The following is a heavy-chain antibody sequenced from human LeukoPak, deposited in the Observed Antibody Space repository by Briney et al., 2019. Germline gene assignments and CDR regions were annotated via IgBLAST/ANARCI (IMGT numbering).Heavy chain of an antibody. CDR2: IYYSGST. V-gene: IGHV4-61*01. Sequence: PSETLSLTCIVSGXSVSSGIYFWTWIRQPPGKGLEWIGYIYYSGSTNYNPSLKSRVTISIDTSKNQFSLKLSSVTAADTAMYYCAREPHDYGAVPGIWGQGTMVTVSS. J-gene: IGHJ3*02. D-gene: IGHD4-17*01. CDR3: AREPHDYGAVPGI. CDR1: GXSVSSGIYF.